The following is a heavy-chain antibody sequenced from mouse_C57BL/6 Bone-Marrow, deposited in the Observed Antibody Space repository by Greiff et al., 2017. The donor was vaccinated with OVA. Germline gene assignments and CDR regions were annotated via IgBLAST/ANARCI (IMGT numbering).Heavy chain of an antibody. CDR2: IDPANDNT. Sequence: VQLQQSVAELVRPGASVKLSCTASGFNIKNTYMHWVKQRPEQGLEWIGRIDPANDNTKYAPKFQGKATMTADTSSNTAYLQLSSLSSEDTAVYCYGRGNVGSGFYALDYWGQGTSVTVSS. CDR3: GRGNVGSGFYALDY. CDR1: GFNIKNTY. J-gene: IGHJ4*01. D-gene: IGHD1-1*01. V-gene: IGHV14-3*01.